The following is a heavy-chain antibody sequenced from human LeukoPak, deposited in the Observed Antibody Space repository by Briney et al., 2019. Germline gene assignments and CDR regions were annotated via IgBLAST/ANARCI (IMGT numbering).Heavy chain of an antibody. V-gene: IGHV4-39*01. Sequence: SETLSLTCTVSGGAISSSSYYWGWIRQPPGKGLEWIGSIYYSGSTYYNPSLKSRVTISVDTSKNQFSLKLSSVTAADTAVYYCARAEYCSGGSCLFFLNWGQGTLVTVSS. D-gene: IGHD2-15*01. J-gene: IGHJ4*02. CDR3: ARAEYCSGGSCLFFLN. CDR1: GGAISSSSYY. CDR2: IYYSGST.